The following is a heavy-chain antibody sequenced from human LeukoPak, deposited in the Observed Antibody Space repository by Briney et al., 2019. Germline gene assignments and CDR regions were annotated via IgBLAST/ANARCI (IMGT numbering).Heavy chain of an antibody. V-gene: IGHV3-23*01. CDR1: GFTFSTYA. Sequence: GGSLRLSCAASGFTFSTYAMNWVRQAPGKGLEWVSVISGSGTGTYYADSVEGRFTISRDNSNNTLHLQMNSLRAEDTALYYCAKGRGYCSGASCAGTAFDIWGQGTMVTVSS. J-gene: IGHJ3*02. D-gene: IGHD2-15*01. CDR3: AKGRGYCSGASCAGTAFDI. CDR2: ISGSGTGT.